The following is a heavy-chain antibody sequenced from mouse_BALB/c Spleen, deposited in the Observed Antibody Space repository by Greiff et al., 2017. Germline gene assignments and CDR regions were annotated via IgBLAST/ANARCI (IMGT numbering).Heavy chain of an antibody. D-gene: IGHD4-1*01. J-gene: IGHJ4*01. V-gene: IGHV5-4*02. CDR3: AREANWDAMDY. CDR2: ISDGGSYT. CDR1: GFTFSDYY. Sequence: EVKLMESGGGLVKPGGSLKLSCAASGFTFSDYYMYWVRQTPEKRLEWVATISDGGSYTYYPDSVKGRFTISRDNAKNNLYLQMSSLKSEDTAMYYCAREANWDAMDYWGQGTSVTVSS.